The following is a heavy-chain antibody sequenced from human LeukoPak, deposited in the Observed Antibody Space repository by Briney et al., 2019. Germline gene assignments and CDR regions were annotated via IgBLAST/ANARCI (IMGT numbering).Heavy chain of an antibody. CDR3: ARDRRVYCSGGSCYLDDAFDI. Sequence: SETLSLTCTVSGGSISSYYGSWIRQPPGKGLAWIGYISYSGSTNYNPSLKSRVTISVDTSKNQFSLKLSSVTAADTAVYYCARDRRVYCSGGSCYLDDAFDIWGQGTMVTVTS. D-gene: IGHD2-15*01. CDR1: GGSISSYY. V-gene: IGHV4-59*01. J-gene: IGHJ3*02. CDR2: ISYSGST.